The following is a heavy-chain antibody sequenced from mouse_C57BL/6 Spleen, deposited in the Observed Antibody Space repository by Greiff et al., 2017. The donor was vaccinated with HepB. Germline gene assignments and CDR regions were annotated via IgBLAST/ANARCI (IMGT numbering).Heavy chain of an antibody. CDR1: GYTFTSYW. CDR3: ARYTTVVPRTTFDY. D-gene: IGHD1-1*01. Sequence: QVQLQQPGAELVKPGASVKLSCKASGYTFTSYWMHWVKQRPGQGLEWIGMIHPNSGSTNYNEKFKSKATLTVDKSSSTAYMQLSSLTSEDSAVYYCARYTTVVPRTTFDYWGQGTTLTVSS. CDR2: IHPNSGST. V-gene: IGHV1-64*01. J-gene: IGHJ2*01.